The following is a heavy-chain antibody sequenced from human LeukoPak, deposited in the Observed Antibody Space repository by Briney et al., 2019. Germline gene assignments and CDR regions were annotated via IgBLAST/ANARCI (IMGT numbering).Heavy chain of an antibody. Sequence: GRSLRLSCAASRFTFSSYAMHWVRQAPGKGLEWVAVISYDGSNKYYADSVKGRFTISRDNSKNTLYLQMNSLRAEDTAVYYCARDLDYGGNSPYGYWGQGTLVTVSS. D-gene: IGHD4-23*01. CDR1: RFTFSSYA. CDR2: ISYDGSNK. J-gene: IGHJ4*02. V-gene: IGHV3-30-3*01. CDR3: ARDLDYGGNSPYGY.